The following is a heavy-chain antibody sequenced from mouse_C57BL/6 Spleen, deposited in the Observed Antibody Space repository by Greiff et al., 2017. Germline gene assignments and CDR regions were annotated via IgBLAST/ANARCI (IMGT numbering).Heavy chain of an antibody. Sequence: EVQLQQSGPELVKPGASVKISCKASGYTFTDYYMNWVKQSHGKSLEWIGDINPNNGGTSYNQKFKGKATLTVDKSSSTAYMELRSLTSEDSAVYYCAGGYDVGYFDVWGTGTTVTVSS. V-gene: IGHV1-26*01. D-gene: IGHD2-2*01. CDR2: INPNNGGT. J-gene: IGHJ1*03. CDR1: GYTFTDYY. CDR3: AGGYDVGYFDV.